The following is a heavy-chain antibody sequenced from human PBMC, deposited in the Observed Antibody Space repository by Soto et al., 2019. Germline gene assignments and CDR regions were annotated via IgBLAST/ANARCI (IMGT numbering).Heavy chain of an antibody. Sequence: GESLKISCNGSGYGFTIYWIGWVRQMPGKGLEWMGIIYPGDSDTRYSPSFQGQVTISADKSISTAYLQWSSLKASDTAMYYCARHGLEDAYYYYGMDVWGQGTTVTVSS. CDR2: IYPGDSDT. CDR1: GYGFTIYW. V-gene: IGHV5-51*01. D-gene: IGHD2-15*01. CDR3: ARHGLEDAYYYYGMDV. J-gene: IGHJ6*02.